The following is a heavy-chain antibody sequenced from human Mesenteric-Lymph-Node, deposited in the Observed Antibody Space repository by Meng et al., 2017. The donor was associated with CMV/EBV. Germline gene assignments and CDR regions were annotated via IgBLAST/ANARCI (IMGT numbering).Heavy chain of an antibody. V-gene: IGHV3-11*06. Sequence: SCAASGCTFSDYYMSWIRQAPGKGLEWVSYISSSSSYTNYADSVKGRFTISRDNAKKSLYLQMNSLRAEDTAMYYCARLNQAGIAAAYWGQGTLVTVSS. CDR1: GCTFSDYY. CDR3: ARLNQAGIAAAY. J-gene: IGHJ4*02. D-gene: IGHD6-13*01. CDR2: ISSSSSYT.